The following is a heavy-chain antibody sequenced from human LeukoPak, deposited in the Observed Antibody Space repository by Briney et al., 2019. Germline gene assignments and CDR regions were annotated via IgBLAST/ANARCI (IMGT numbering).Heavy chain of an antibody. V-gene: IGHV4-38-2*01. CDR3: ARQVYYGSGSYWVDY. Sequence: SETLSLTCAVSGYSISSGYNWGWIRPPPGKGLEWIGSIHHSGSTYYNPALKRRVTISVDTYKNQFSLKLSSVTAADTAVYYCARQVYYGSGSYWVDYWGQGTLVTVSS. D-gene: IGHD3-10*01. J-gene: IGHJ4*02. CDR1: GYSISSGYN. CDR2: IHHSGST.